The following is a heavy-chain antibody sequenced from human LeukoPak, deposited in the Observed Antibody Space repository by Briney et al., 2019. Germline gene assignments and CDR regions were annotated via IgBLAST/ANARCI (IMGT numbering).Heavy chain of an antibody. J-gene: IGHJ5*02. CDR1: GGTFSSYA. Sequence: SVKVSCKASGGTFSSYAISWVRQAPGQGLEWMGGIIPIFGTANYAQKFQGRVTITADESTSTAYMELSSLRYEDTAVYYCARDLVRGVIMEDWFDPWGQGTLVTVSS. D-gene: IGHD3-10*01. CDR2: IIPIFGTA. CDR3: ARDLVRGVIMEDWFDP. V-gene: IGHV1-69*01.